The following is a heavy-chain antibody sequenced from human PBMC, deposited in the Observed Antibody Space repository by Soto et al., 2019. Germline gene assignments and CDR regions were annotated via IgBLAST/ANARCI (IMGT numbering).Heavy chain of an antibody. CDR1: GYTFISFD. V-gene: IGHV1-8*01. J-gene: IGHJ5*02. Sequence: QVQLVQSGAEVKKPGASVKVSCKASGYTFISFDINWVRQATGQGPEWMGWMNPNSGNVGYAQKFRGRVTLTRDTSISTAYMELSNLNSEDTAVYYCARDYGGNSGWFDPWGQGTLVTVSS. D-gene: IGHD4-17*01. CDR2: MNPNSGNV. CDR3: ARDYGGNSGWFDP.